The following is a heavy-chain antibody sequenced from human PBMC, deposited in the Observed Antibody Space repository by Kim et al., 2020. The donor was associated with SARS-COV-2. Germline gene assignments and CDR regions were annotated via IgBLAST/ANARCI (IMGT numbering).Heavy chain of an antibody. D-gene: IGHD3-16*02. V-gene: IGHV4-30-2*01. J-gene: IGHJ5*02. Sequence: KSRVTISVDRSKNQFSLQLSSVTAADTAVYYCARGVYDYIWGSYRYSWFDPWGQGTLVTVSS. CDR3: ARGVYDYIWGSYRYSWFDP.